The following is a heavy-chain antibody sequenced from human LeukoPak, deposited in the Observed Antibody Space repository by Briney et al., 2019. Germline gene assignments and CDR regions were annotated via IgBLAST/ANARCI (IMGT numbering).Heavy chain of an antibody. J-gene: IGHJ4*02. V-gene: IGHV3-53*01. CDR1: GFTVSSNY. D-gene: IGHD1-1*01. Sequence: GGSLRLSCAASGFTVSSNYMSWVRQAPGNGLEWVSVIYSGGSTYYADSVKGRFTISRDNSKNTLYLQMNSLRAEDTAVYYCASGTIGLRGVIYWGQGTLVTVSS. CDR3: ASGTIGLRGVIY. CDR2: IYSGGST.